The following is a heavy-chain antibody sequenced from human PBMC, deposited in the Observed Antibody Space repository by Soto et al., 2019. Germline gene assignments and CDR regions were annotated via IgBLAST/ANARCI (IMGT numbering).Heavy chain of an antibody. D-gene: IGHD3-22*01. CDR2: IIPIFGTV. V-gene: IGHV1-69*01. CDR1: GGTFSSYA. Sequence: QVQLVQSGAEVKKPGSSVKVSCKASGGTFSSYAVSWVRQAPGQGLEWMGGIIPIFGTVNYAQKFQGRVMITADESTSTAYMELSSLRSDDTAVYYCAGDPSYESSGYYLGTWFDPWGQGTLVTVSS. J-gene: IGHJ5*02. CDR3: AGDPSYESSGYYLGTWFDP.